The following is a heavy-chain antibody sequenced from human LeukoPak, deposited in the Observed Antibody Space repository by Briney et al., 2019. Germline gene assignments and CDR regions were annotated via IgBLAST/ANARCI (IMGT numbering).Heavy chain of an antibody. CDR1: GGSFSGYY. J-gene: IGHJ5*02. CDR2: INHSGST. Sequence: SETLSLTCAVYGGSFSGYYWSWIRQPPGEGLEWIGEINHSGSTNYNPSLKSRVTISVDTSKNQFSLKLSSVTAADTAVYYCATVNGITANWFDPWGQGTLVTVSS. CDR3: ATVNGITANWFDP. D-gene: IGHD1-20*01. V-gene: IGHV4-34*01.